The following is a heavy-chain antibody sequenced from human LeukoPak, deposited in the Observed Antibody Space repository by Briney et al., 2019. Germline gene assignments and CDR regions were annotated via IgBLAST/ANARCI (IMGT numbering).Heavy chain of an antibody. J-gene: IGHJ6*03. CDR1: GGSISSSSYY. V-gene: IGHV4-39*01. D-gene: IGHD4-17*01. CDR2: IYYSGST. Sequence: PSETLSLTCTVSGGSISSSSYYWGWIRQPPGKGLEWIGSIYYSGSTYYNPSLKSRVTISVDTSKNQFSLKLSSVTAADTAVYYSARRTTQLATVTVLSDYYYYMDVWGKGTTVTVSS. CDR3: ARRTTQLATVTVLSDYYYYMDV.